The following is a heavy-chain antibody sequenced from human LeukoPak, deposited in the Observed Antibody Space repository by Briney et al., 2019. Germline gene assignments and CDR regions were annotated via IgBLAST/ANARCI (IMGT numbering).Heavy chain of an antibody. J-gene: IGHJ4*02. D-gene: IGHD2-2*01. CDR2: ISSSSSYI. V-gene: IGHV3-21*01. CDR1: GFTFSSYT. CDR3: ARDFTAEVPY. Sequence: PGGSLRLSCAASGFTFSSYTMNWVRQAPGKGLEWVSSISSSSSYIYYADSVKGRFTISRDNAKNSLYLQMNSLRAEDTAVYYCARDFTAEVPYWGQGTLVTVSS.